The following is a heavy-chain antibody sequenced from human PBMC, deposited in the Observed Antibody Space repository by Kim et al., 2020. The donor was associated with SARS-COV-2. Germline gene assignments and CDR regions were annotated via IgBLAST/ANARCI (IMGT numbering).Heavy chain of an antibody. D-gene: IGHD1-26*01. J-gene: IGHJ3*02. CDR1: GYTLTELS. CDR3: ATSGRGSYYGAAPEDDAFDI. Sequence: ASVKVSCKVSGYTLTELSMHWVRQAPGKGLEWMGGFDPEDGETIYAQKFQGRVTMTEDTSTDTAYMELSSLRSEDTAVYYCATSGRGSYYGAAPEDDAFDIWGQGTMVTVSS. V-gene: IGHV1-24*01. CDR2: FDPEDGET.